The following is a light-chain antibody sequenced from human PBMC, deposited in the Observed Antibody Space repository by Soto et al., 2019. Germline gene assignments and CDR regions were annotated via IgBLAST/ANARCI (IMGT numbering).Light chain of an antibody. J-gene: IGKJ1*01. V-gene: IGKV3-15*01. CDR2: GAS. CDR3: QQYNNWPPWT. Sequence: IVWTQSPATLSLSPGDRATLSCRASQSVSSNLAWYQQKPGQAPRLLIYGASTRATGIPARFSGSGSGTEFTLTISSLQSEDFAVYYCQQYNNWPPWTFGQRTKVDI. CDR1: QSVSSN.